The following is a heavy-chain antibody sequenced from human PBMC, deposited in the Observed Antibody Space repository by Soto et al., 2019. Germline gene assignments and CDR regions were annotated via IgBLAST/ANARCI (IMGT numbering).Heavy chain of an antibody. Sequence: SETLSLTCTVSGGSISSSSYYWGWVRQPPGKGLEWIGSIYYSGSTYYNPSLKSRVTISVDTSKNQFSLKLSSVTAADTAVYYCASSGGDYYYYGMDVWGQGTTVTVSS. CDR2: IYYSGST. CDR1: GGSISSSSYY. CDR3: ASSGGDYYYYGMDV. D-gene: IGHD3-16*01. V-gene: IGHV4-39*01. J-gene: IGHJ6*02.